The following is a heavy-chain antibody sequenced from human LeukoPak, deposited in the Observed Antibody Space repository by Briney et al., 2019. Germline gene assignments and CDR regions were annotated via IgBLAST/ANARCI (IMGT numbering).Heavy chain of an antibody. CDR1: DYTFTSYG. Sequence: ASVKVSCKGSDYTFTSYGISWVRQAPGQGLEWMGWMNPNSGNTGYAQKFQGRVTMTRNTSISTAYMELSSLRSEDTAVYYCARATRTHYYYGMDVWGQGTTVTVSS. J-gene: IGHJ6*02. CDR3: ARATRTHYYYGMDV. CDR2: MNPNSGNT. V-gene: IGHV1-8*02.